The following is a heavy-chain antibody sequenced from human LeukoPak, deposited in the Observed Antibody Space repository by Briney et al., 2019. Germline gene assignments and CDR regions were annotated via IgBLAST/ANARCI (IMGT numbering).Heavy chain of an antibody. J-gene: IGHJ4*02. CDR2: ISGSGGST. CDR1: GFNFSSYA. CDR3: AKGQEAYYYDSSGYSGHFDY. D-gene: IGHD3-22*01. Sequence: GGSLRLFCAASGFNFSSYAMRWVRQAPGKGLEWVSAISGSGGSTYYADSVKGRFTTSRDNSKNTLYLQMNSLRAEHTAVYYCAKGQEAYYYDSSGYSGHFDYWGQGTLVTVSS. V-gene: IGHV3-23*01.